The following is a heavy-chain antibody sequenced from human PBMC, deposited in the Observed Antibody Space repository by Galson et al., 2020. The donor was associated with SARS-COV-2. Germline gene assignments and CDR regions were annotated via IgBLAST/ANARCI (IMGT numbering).Heavy chain of an antibody. CDR2: FYYNGRT. Sequence: TLSLTCSVSGGSITSYFWGWIRHLPGKGLEWLGDFYYNGRTKYNPSLKSRVTMSVDTSKNQFYLKLTSVTAADTAVYYCASYMTYCSGDCYTNHAFDIWGQGTMVTVSS. CDR1: GGSITSYF. V-gene: IGHV4-59*01. J-gene: IGHJ3*02. CDR3: ASYMTYCSGDCYTNHAFDI. D-gene: IGHD2-21*02.